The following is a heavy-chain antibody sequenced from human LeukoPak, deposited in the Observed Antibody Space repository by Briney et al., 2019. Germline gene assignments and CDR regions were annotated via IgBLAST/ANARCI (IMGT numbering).Heavy chain of an antibody. CDR1: GGSVSSYY. Sequence: SETLSLTCTVSGGSVSSYYWSWIRQPPGKGLEWIGHIYFSGSTDYNPSLKSRVTISLDMSKNQFSLKLRSVAAADTAMYYCARGVNYHDGAGYIDYWGQGTLVTVSS. V-gene: IGHV4-59*02. J-gene: IGHJ4*02. CDR2: IYFSGST. D-gene: IGHD3-22*01. CDR3: ARGVNYHDGAGYIDY.